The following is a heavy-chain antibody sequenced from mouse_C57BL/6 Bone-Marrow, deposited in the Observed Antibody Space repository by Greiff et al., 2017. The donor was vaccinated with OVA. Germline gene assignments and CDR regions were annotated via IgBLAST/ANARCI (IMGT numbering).Heavy chain of an antibody. D-gene: IGHD2-5*01. CDR1: GYTFTDYE. CDR3: TRHDSKKDSCDY. CDR2: IDPETGGT. V-gene: IGHV1-15*01. Sequence: QVQLQQSGAELVRPGASVTLSCKASGYTFTDYEMHWVKQTPVHGLEWIGAIDPETGGTAYNQKFKGKAILTADKSSSTAYMELRSLTSEDSAVDYCTRHDSKKDSCDYWGQGTTLTVSS. J-gene: IGHJ2*01.